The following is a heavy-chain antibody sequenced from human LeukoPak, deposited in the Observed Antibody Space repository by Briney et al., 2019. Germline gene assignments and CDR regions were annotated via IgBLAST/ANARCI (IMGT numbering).Heavy chain of an antibody. CDR3: ARDQGVLTPLFWFDP. CDR2: INPSGGST. V-gene: IGHV1-46*01. CDR1: GYTFTSYY. D-gene: IGHD2-8*01. J-gene: IGHJ5*02. Sequence: ASVKVSCKASGYTFTSYYMHWVRQPPGQGLEWMGIINPSGGSTSYAQKFQGRVTMTRDTSPSTVYMELSSLRSEDTAVYYCARDQGVLTPLFWFDPRGQGTLVTVSS.